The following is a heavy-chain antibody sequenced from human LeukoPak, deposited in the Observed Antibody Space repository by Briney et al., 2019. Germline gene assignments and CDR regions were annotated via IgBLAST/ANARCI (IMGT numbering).Heavy chain of an antibody. CDR1: GFTFDDYA. CDR2: ISWNSGSI. V-gene: IGHV3-9*01. D-gene: IGHD6-25*01. J-gene: IGHJ6*03. Sequence: GGSLRLSCAASGFTFDDYAMHWVRQAPGKGLERVSGISWNSGSIGYADSAKGRFTISRDNAKNSLYLQMNSLRAEDTALYYCAKDRSGRSSYYYYMDVWGKGTTVTVSS. CDR3: AKDRSGRSSYYYYMDV.